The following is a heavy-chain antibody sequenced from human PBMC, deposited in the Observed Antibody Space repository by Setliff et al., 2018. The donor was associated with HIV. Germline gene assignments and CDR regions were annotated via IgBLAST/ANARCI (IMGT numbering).Heavy chain of an antibody. V-gene: IGHV4-61*02. Sequence: TSETLSLTCTVSGGPVSGSYFWSWIRQPAGKGLEWIGRVSAIGRTNYNPSLKRRVTVSVDTSKNQFSLRLNSVTAADTAVYFCAREEFPRLGSGSYSWFDPWGQGTLVTVSS. CDR3: AREEFPRLGSGSYSWFDP. J-gene: IGHJ5*02. CDR2: VSAIGRT. D-gene: IGHD3-10*01. CDR1: GGPVSGSYF.